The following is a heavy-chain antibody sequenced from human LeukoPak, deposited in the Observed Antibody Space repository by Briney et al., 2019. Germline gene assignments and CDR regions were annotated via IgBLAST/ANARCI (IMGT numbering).Heavy chain of an antibody. J-gene: IGHJ4*02. D-gene: IGHD6-19*01. CDR3: AKTIGSGWYGVGGYYFDD. V-gene: IGHV3-7*01. CDR2: VNRDGSET. Sequence: GGSLRLSCAASGFALSSHWMTWVRQVPGRGPEWVANVNRDGSETYYLDSVKGRFTISRDNSKNTLYLQMNSLRAEDTAVYYCAKTIGSGWYGVGGYYFDDWGQGTLVTVSS. CDR1: GFALSSHW.